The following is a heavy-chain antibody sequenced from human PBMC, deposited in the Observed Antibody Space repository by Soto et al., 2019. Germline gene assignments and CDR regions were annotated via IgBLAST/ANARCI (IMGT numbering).Heavy chain of an antibody. CDR2: IYYSGST. CDR1: GGSISSGDYY. J-gene: IGHJ4*02. V-gene: IGHV4-30-4*01. CDR3: ARGAAYGDSPPFFDY. Sequence: PSETLSLTCTVSGGSISSGDYYWSWIRQPPGKGLEWIGYIYYSGSTYYNPSLKSRVTISVDTSKNQFSLKLSSVTAADTAVYYCARGAAYGDSPPFFDYWGQGTLVTVSS. D-gene: IGHD4-17*01.